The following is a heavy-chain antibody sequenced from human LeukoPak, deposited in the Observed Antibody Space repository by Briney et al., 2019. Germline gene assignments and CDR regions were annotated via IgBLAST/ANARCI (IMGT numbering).Heavy chain of an antibody. CDR3: AKSKAYCSSTSCYRFPYYYYGMDV. CDR2: ISGSSGIT. CDR1: GFTFSTYA. V-gene: IGHV3-23*01. D-gene: IGHD2-2*01. J-gene: IGHJ6*02. Sequence: GGSLRLSCAASGFTFSTYAMSWVRQAPGKGLEWVSAISGSSGITYYADSVKGRFTISRGNSKNTLYLQMNSLRAEDTAVYYCAKSKAYCSSTSCYRFPYYYYGMDVWGQGTTVTVSS.